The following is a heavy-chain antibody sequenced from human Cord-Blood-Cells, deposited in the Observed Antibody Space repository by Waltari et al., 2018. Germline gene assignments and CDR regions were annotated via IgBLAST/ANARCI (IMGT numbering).Heavy chain of an antibody. D-gene: IGHD3-10*01. CDR1: GFTFSSYA. J-gene: IGHJ4*02. CDR2: RSYDGRNK. V-gene: IGHV3-30*04. CDR3: AREYYYGSGSDY. Sequence: QVQLVESGGGVVQPGRSLRLSCAASGFTFSSYAMHWVRKAPGKGRGWVAVRSYDGRNKYYADSVKGRFTISRDNSKNTLYLQMNSLRAEDTAVYYCAREYYYGSGSDYWGQGTLVTVSS.